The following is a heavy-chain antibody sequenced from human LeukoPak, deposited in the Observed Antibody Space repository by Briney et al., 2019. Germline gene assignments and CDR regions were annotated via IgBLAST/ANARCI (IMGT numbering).Heavy chain of an antibody. CDR3: AKDRDGYNGPDY. D-gene: IGHD5-24*01. J-gene: IGHJ4*02. CDR2: NSPSGGDT. CDR1: GFTFSSYA. Sequence: PGGSLRLSCAASGFTFSSYAMTWVRQAPGEGLECVSSNSPSGGDTYYADSVKGRFTISRDNSKNTLYLQMNSLRAEDTAVYYCAKDRDGYNGPDYWGQGTLVTVSS. V-gene: IGHV3-23*01.